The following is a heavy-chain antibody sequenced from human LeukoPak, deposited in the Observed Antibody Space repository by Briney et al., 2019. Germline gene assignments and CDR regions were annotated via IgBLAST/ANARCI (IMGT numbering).Heavy chain of an antibody. CDR2: ISSSSSTI. J-gene: IGHJ6*03. Sequence: GGSLRLSCAASGFTFSSYSMNWVRQAPGKGLEWVSYISSSSSTIYYADSVKGRFTISRDNAKNSLYLQMNSLRAEDTAVYYCARDIGALYYYYMDVWGKGTTVTVSS. CDR3: ARDIGALYYYYMDV. V-gene: IGHV3-48*01. CDR1: GFTFSSYS.